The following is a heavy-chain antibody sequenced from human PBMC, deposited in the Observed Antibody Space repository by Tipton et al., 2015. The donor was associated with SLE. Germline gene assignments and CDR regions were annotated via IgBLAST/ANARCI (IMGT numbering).Heavy chain of an antibody. J-gene: IGHJ4*02. V-gene: IGHV3-30*02. CDR3: AKSTLRNGYVDH. Sequence: SGFSFSSNGMHWVRQAPGKGLEWVAFIRLDGSNKYYADSVKGRFTSSRDNAKNTLYLQMNSLRPEDTAVYYCAKSTLRNGYVDHGGQGTLVTVSS. CDR2: IRLDGSNK. D-gene: IGHD5-12*01. CDR1: GFSFSSNG.